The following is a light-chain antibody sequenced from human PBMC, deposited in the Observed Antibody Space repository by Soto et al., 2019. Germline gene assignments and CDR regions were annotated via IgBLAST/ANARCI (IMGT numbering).Light chain of an antibody. J-gene: IGKJ5*01. CDR3: QVYGPSPPIT. Sequence: ETVLTQSPATLSLSPGERATLSCRASRSISTYLAWYQQKPGQAPRLLIYGVSTRATGIPDRFTGSGSGADFTLTISRLEPEDFAVFYCQVYGPSPPITFGQGTRLEIK. V-gene: IGKV3-20*01. CDR2: GVS. CDR1: RSISTY.